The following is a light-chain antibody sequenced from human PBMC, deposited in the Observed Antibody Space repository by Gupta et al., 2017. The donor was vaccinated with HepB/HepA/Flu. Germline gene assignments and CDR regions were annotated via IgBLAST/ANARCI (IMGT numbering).Light chain of an antibody. V-gene: IGLV2-14*03. J-gene: IGLJ3*02. CDR1: SSDVGGYKY. CDR2: NVN. CDR3: SSYTSSTTWV. Sequence: QSVLTQPASVSGSPGQSITISCTGTSSDVGGYKYVSWHQQHPGKAPKLMIYNVNNRPSGVSNRFSGSKSGNTASLTISGLQAEDEADYYCSSYTSSTTWVFGGGTKLTVL.